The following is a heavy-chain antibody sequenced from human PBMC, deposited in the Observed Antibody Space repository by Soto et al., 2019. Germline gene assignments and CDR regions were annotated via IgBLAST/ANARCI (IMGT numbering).Heavy chain of an antibody. CDR1: GGSISSYY. D-gene: IGHD6-6*01. V-gene: IGHV4-59*01. CDR3: AREVRDLEYSSTARLFDY. J-gene: IGHJ4*02. CDR2: IYYSGST. Sequence: SETLSLTCSVSGGSISSYYWSWIRQPPGKGLEWIGYIYYSGSTNYNPSLKSRVTISVDTSKNQFSLKLSSVTAADTAVYYCAREVRDLEYSSTARLFDYWGQGTLVTSPQ.